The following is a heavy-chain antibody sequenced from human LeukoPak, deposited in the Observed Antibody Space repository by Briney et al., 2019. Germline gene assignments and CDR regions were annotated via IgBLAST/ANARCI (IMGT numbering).Heavy chain of an antibody. J-gene: IGHJ5*02. Sequence: PSETLSLTCTVSGGSISSYYWSWIRQPAGQGLEWIGRIYTSGSTNYNPSLKSRVTISVDKSKNQFSLKLSSVTAADTAVYYCARNIVVVPAAMFLTYNWFDPWGQGTLVTVSS. CDR3: ARNIVVVPAAMFLTYNWFDP. CDR1: GGSISSYY. D-gene: IGHD2-2*01. CDR2: IYTSGST. V-gene: IGHV4-4*07.